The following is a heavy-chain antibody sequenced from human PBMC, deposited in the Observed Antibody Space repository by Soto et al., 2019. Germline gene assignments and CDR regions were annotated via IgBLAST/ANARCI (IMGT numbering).Heavy chain of an antibody. V-gene: IGHV3-23*01. CDR1: GFTFSSYA. CDR3: AKDRYCSSTSCYNWFDP. Sequence: VRSLRISCASSGFTFSSYAMSWVRQAPGKGLEWVSAISGSGGSTYYADSVKGRFTISRDNSKNTLYLQMNSLRAEDTAVYYCAKDRYCSSTSCYNWFDPWGQGTLVTVSS. D-gene: IGHD2-2*01. J-gene: IGHJ5*02. CDR2: ISGSGGST.